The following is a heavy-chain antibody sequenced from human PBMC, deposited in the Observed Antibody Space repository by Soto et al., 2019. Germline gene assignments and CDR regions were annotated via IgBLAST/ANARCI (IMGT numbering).Heavy chain of an antibody. CDR3: ASRSSGWYALPYYYYGMDV. V-gene: IGHV3-30-3*01. CDR2: ISYDGSNK. Sequence: QVQLGESGGGVVQPGRSLRLSCAASGFTFSSYAMHWVRQAPGKGLEWVAVISYDGSNKYYADSVKGRFTISRDNSKNTLYLQMNSLRAEDTAVYYCASRSSGWYALPYYYYGMDVWGQGTTVTVSS. D-gene: IGHD6-19*01. J-gene: IGHJ6*02. CDR1: GFTFSSYA.